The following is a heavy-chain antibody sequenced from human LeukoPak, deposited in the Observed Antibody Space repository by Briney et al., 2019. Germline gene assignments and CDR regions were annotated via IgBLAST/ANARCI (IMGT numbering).Heavy chain of an antibody. CDR2: IYPGDSDT. D-gene: IGHD5-24*01. J-gene: IGHJ3*02. CDR1: GYSFTSYW. Sequence: GESLKISCKGSGYSFTSYWIGWGRQMPGKGLEWMGIIYPGDSDTRYSPSFQGQVTISADKSISTAYLQWSSLKASDTAMYYCARQRDGYNFPDAFDIWGQGTMVTVSS. V-gene: IGHV5-51*01. CDR3: ARQRDGYNFPDAFDI.